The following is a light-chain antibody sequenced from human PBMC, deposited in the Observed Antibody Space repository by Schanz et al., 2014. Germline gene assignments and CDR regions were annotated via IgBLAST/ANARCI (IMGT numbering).Light chain of an antibody. J-gene: IGLJ1*01. CDR2: DVS. CDR3: SSYTSSTPPFV. V-gene: IGLV2-11*01. Sequence: QSALTQPRSMSGSPGQSVTISCTGTSGDVGEYNYVSWFQQYPGKAPKLMIYDVSTRPLGVPDRFSGSKSGITASLTIFGLQAEDEADYYCSSYTSSTPPFVFGTGTKLTVL. CDR1: SGDVGEYNY.